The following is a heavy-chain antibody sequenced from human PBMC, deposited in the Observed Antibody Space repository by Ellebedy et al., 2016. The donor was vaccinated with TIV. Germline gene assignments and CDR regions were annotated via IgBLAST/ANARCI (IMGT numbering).Heavy chain of an antibody. V-gene: IGHV1-2*02. CDR1: GYSFTAYY. Sequence: AASVKVSCKTSGYSFTAYYIHWVRQAPGQGLEWMAWINLNSGGTNYAQKFQGRVTVTRDPSTSTAFLELSRLRSDDTAVYYCTRDLTNIVSGDYWGQGTLVTVSS. CDR3: TRDLTNIVSGDY. D-gene: IGHD5/OR15-5a*01. CDR2: INLNSGGT. J-gene: IGHJ4*02.